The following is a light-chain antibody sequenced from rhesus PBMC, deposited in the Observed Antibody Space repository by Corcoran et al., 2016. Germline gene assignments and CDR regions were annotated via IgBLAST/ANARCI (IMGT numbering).Light chain of an antibody. V-gene: IGKV1-36*02. CDR3: LQGYSTPLT. CDR1: QGISDY. Sequence: DIQMTQSPSSLSASVGDRVTITCRASQGISDYVSWYQQKPRKAPKCLIYAASSLESGVPSRFSGSGSWTEFTLTISSLQPVDFAAYYCLQGYSTPLTFGGGTKVELK. J-gene: IGKJ4*01. CDR2: AAS.